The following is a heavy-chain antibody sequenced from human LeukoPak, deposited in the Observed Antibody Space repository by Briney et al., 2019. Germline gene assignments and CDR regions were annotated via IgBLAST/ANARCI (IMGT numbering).Heavy chain of an antibody. CDR1: GFTFSNYA. J-gene: IGHJ6*02. Sequence: GGSLRLSCAASGFTFSNYAMSWVRQAPGVGLEWVSSISGSGASTYYADSVKGRFIISRDNSKNTLYLQMNSLRAEDTAVYYCAKKMGYYGSGSYYNLYGTDVWGQGTTATVSS. D-gene: IGHD3-10*01. CDR2: ISGSGAST. CDR3: AKKMGYYGSGSYYNLYGTDV. V-gene: IGHV3-23*01.